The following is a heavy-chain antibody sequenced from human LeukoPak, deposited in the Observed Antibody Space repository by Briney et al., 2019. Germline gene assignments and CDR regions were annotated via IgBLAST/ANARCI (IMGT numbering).Heavy chain of an antibody. CDR1: GFTFSSYP. J-gene: IGHJ4*02. Sequence: PGGSLRLSCAASGFTFSSYPMSWVRQAPGKGLEWVSSITTSGGRTFYADSVKGRLTISRDNSKNTLYLQMNSLRADDTAVYYCAKKGAAAGGYYFDSWGQGTLVTVSS. V-gene: IGHV3-23*01. D-gene: IGHD6-13*01. CDR3: AKKGAAAGGYYFDS. CDR2: ITTSGGRT.